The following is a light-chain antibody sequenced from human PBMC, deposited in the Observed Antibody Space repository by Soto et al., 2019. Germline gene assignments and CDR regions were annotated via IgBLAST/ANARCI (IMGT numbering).Light chain of an antibody. J-gene: IGLJ3*02. CDR1: SSDVGGYNF. Sequence: QSALTQPPSASGSPGQSVTISCTGTSSDVGGYNFVSWYQQHPGKAPKLMVYEVTKRPSGVPDRFSGSKSGNTASLTVSGLQTEDDAAYYCSSYAGSNKGVFGGGTKVTVL. CDR3: SSYAGSNKGV. V-gene: IGLV2-8*01. CDR2: EVT.